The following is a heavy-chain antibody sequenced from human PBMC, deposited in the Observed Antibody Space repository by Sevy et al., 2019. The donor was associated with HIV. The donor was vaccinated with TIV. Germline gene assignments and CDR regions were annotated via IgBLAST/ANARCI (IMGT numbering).Heavy chain of an antibody. V-gene: IGHV1-18*01. J-gene: IGHJ4*02. Sequence: GESLKISCKASGYTFTSYRIYWVRQAPGQGFEWMGWISALNGDTNYVPSLQGRVTMITDTSTTTAYMELRSLRSDDTAVYYCARAYCSAGSCYSLAHWGQGTLVTVSS. CDR1: GYTFTSYR. CDR2: ISALNGDT. CDR3: ARAYCSAGSCYSLAH. D-gene: IGHD2-15*01.